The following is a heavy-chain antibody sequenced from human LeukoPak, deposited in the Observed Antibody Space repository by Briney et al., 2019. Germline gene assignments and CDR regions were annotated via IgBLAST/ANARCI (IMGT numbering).Heavy chain of an antibody. V-gene: IGHV3-33*01. J-gene: IGHJ4*02. D-gene: IGHD1-26*01. CDR2: IWYDGSNK. CDR3: ARDTGSGTFDY. CDR1: GFTFSSYG. Sequence: PGGSLRLSCAASGFTFSSYGMHWVRQAPGKGLEWVAVIWYDGSNKYYADSVKGRFTISRDNSKNTLYLQMNSLRAGDTAVYYCARDTGSGTFDYWGQGTLVTVSS.